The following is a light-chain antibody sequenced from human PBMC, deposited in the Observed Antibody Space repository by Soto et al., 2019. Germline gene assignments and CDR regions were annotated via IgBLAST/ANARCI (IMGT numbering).Light chain of an antibody. J-gene: IGLJ3*02. CDR2: DVS. CDR1: SSDVGGYNY. Sequence: QSALTQPASVSGSPGQSITISCTGTSSDVGGYNYVSWYQQHPGKAPKFIIYDVSYRPSGVSTRFSGTKSGNTASLTISGLQADDEAAYYCCSYTSTNTLWVFGGGTKLTVL. V-gene: IGLV2-14*03. CDR3: CSYTSTNTLWV.